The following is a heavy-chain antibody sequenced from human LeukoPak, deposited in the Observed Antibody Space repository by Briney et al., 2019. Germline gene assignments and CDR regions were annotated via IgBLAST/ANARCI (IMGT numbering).Heavy chain of an antibody. V-gene: IGHV3-30*18. Sequence: GGSLRLSCVASGFTFSQFGMHWVRQAPGKGLEWVAVISYDGSNKFFADSVKGRFTISRDNSKSTVYLQMNSLRVEDTAVYYCAKELDYYDNSLDPWGQGTLVTVSS. CDR3: AKELDYYDNSLDP. CDR1: GFTFSQFG. J-gene: IGHJ5*02. D-gene: IGHD3-22*01. CDR2: ISYDGSNK.